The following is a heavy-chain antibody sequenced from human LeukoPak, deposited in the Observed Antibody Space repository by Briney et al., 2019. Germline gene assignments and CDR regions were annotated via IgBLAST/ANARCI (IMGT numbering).Heavy chain of an antibody. Sequence: SETLSLTCTVSGGSISSYYRSWIRQPAGKGLEWIGRIYTSGSTNYNPSLKSRVTMSVDTSKNQFSLKLSSVTAADTAVYYCARAPYYYDSSGYYKAFDIWGQGTMVTVSS. CDR2: IYTSGST. J-gene: IGHJ3*02. CDR3: ARAPYYYDSSGYYKAFDI. D-gene: IGHD3-22*01. V-gene: IGHV4-4*07. CDR1: GGSISSYY.